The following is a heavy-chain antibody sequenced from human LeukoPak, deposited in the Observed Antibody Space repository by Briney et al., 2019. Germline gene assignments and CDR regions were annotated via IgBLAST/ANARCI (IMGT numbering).Heavy chain of an antibody. CDR3: AKVEMATIEGNDY. D-gene: IGHD5-24*01. J-gene: IGHJ4*02. CDR1: GFTFSSYA. Sequence: GGSLRLSCAASGFTFSSYAMSWVRQAPGKGLEWVSAISGSGGSTYYADSVKGRFTISRDNSKNTLYLQMNSLRAEDTAVNYCAKVEMATIEGNDYWGQGTLVTVSS. CDR2: ISGSGGST. V-gene: IGHV3-23*01.